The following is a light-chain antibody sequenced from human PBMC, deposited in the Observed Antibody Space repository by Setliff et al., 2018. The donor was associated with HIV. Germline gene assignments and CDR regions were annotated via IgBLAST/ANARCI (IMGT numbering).Light chain of an antibody. CDR1: SNDVGRCDL. J-gene: IGLJ1*01. CDR3: CSNTGSNTYV. Sequence: QSALTQPASVSGSPGQSITISCTGTSNDVGRCDLVSWYQQHPARAPKLIIYQATRRPSGVSNRFSGSKSGNVASLTISGLQAEDGADYYCCSNTGSNTYVFGSGTKVTVL. V-gene: IGLV2-23*01. CDR2: QAT.